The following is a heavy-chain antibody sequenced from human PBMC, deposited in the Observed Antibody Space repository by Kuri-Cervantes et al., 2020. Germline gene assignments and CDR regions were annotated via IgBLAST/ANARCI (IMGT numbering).Heavy chain of an antibody. CDR1: GLTFSDYY. CDR2: ISYDGSNK. V-gene: IGHV3-30-3*01. D-gene: IGHD3-22*01. J-gene: IGHJ6*02. Sequence: GESLKISCAASGLTFSDYYMSWIRQAPGKGLEWVAVISYDGSNKYYADSVKGRFTISRDNSKNTLYLQMNSLRAEDTAVYYCARERITMIVVDPMGGMDVWGQGTTVTVSS. CDR3: ARERITMIVVDPMGGMDV.